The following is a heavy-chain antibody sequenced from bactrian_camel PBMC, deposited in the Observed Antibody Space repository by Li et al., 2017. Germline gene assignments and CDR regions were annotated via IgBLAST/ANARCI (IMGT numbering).Heavy chain of an antibody. CDR1: RNSKRRHC. J-gene: IGHJ6*01. D-gene: IGHD2*01. V-gene: IGHV3S54*01. CDR2: IYTSNSNT. CDR3: AASLGKTYCSAAFFLSRLRPNFGS. Sequence: HVQLVESGGGSVQAGGSLRLSCVASRNSKRRHCMGWFRQPIGQERELVATIYTSNSNTYYADSVKGRFTIAQDHAKNMMYLQMNNLRAEDTAMYYCAASLGKTYCSAAFFLSRLRPNFGSWGQGTQVTVS.